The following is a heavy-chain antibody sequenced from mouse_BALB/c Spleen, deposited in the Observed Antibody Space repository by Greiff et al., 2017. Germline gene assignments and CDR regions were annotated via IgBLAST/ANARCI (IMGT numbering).Heavy chain of an antibody. D-gene: IGHD2-4*01. CDR2: IRNKANGYTT. J-gene: IGHJ4*01. CDR1: GFTFTDYY. V-gene: IGHV7-3*02. CDR3: ARDVQDYDPYAMDY. Sequence: EVKLMESGGGLVQPGGSLRLSCATSGFTFTDYYMSWVRQPPGKALEWLGFIRNKANGYTTEYSASVKGRFTISRDNSQSILYLQMNTLRAEDSATYYCARDVQDYDPYAMDYWGQGTSVTVSS.